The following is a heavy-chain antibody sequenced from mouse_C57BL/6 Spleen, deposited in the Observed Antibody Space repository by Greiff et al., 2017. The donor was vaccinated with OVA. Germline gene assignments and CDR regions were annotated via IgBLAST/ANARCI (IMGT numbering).Heavy chain of an antibody. J-gene: IGHJ4*01. CDR3: TREGYYYGYYAMDY. D-gene: IGHD1-1*01. V-gene: IGHV5-9-1*02. CDR1: GFTFSSYA. CDR2: ISSGGDYI. Sequence: DVQLVESGEGLVKPGGSLKLSCAASGFTFSSYAMSWVRQTPEKRLEWVAYISSGGDYIYYADTVKGRFTISRDNARNTLYLQMSSLKSEDTAMYYCTREGYYYGYYAMDYWGQGTSVTVSS.